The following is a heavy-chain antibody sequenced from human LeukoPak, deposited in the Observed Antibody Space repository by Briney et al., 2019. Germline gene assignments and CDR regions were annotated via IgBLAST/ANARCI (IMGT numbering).Heavy chain of an antibody. CDR1: GGSFSGYY. V-gene: IGHV4-34*01. Sequence: SETLSLTCAVYGGSFSGYYWSWIRQPPGKGLEWIGEINHSGITNYNPSLKSRVTISAVTSKNQFSLKLTSVTAADTAVYYCANPARDFADSGAITWWGQGTLVTVSS. D-gene: IGHD4-17*01. J-gene: IGHJ4*02. CDR2: INHSGIT. CDR3: ANPARDFADSGAITW.